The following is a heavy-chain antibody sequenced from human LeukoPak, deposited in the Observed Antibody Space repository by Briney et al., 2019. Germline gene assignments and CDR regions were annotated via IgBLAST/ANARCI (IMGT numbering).Heavy chain of an antibody. CDR2: IKQDGSEK. J-gene: IGHJ4*02. Sequence: LTGGSLRLSCAASGFTFSSYWMSWVRQAPGKGLEWVANIKQDGSEKYYVDSVKGRFTISRDNAKNSLYLQMNSLRAEDTALYYCSKSESGSYYRPLDYWGQGTLVTVSS. V-gene: IGHV3-7*01. D-gene: IGHD1-26*01. CDR3: SKSESGSYYRPLDY. CDR1: GFTFSSYW.